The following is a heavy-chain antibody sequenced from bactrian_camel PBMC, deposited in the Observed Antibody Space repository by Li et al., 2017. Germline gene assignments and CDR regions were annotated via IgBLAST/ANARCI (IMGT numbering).Heavy chain of an antibody. CDR3: VRSVSAESSY. D-gene: IGHD1*01. V-gene: IGHV3S40*01. CDR2: INSGGGST. Sequence: VQLVESGGGSVQPGGSLRLSCAASGFTFSTYDMSWVRQAPGKGLEWVSAINSGGGSTYYTDSVKGRFTISRDNAKNTVYLQMNVLKPEDRAVYYCVRSVSAESSYWGQGTQVTVS. J-gene: IGHJ4*01. CDR1: GFTFSTYD.